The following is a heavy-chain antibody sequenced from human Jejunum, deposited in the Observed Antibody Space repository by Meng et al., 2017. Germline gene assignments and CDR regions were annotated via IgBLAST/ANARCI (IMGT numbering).Heavy chain of an antibody. J-gene: IGHJ3*01. Sequence: GGSLRLSCAASGFTFRTSCMDWVRQAPGKGLEWVASISWNSRYIYYADSVKGRFSISRDDANNFLYLQMTSLSADDTAVYYCARSDGIGSHGFKFWGQGTMVTVSS. V-gene: IGHV3-21*01. CDR3: ARSDGIGSHGFKF. CDR1: GFTFRTSC. D-gene: IGHD3-10*01. CDR2: ISWNSRYI.